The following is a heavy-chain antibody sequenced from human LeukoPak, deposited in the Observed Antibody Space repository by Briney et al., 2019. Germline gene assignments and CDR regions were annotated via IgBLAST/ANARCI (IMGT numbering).Heavy chain of an antibody. D-gene: IGHD5-24*01. CDR1: GYTFTSYF. Sequence: GASVKVSCKASGYTFTSYFIHWVRLAPGHGLEWMGIIQPSGGTTSYAQKFQGRVTMTRDMSTSTVYTELSSLRSEDTAVYYCARTPGGYNPFDYWGQGTLVTVSS. CDR3: ARTPGGYNPFDY. CDR2: IQPSGGTT. V-gene: IGHV1-46*01. J-gene: IGHJ4*02.